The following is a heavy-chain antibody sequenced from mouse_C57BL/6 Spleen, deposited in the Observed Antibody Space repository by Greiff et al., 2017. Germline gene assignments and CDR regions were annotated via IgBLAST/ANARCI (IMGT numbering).Heavy chain of an antibody. CDR1: GYTFTSYW. Sequence: QVQLQQPGAELVKPGASVKLSCKASGYTFTSYWMHWVKQRPGQGLEWIGMIHPNSGSTNYNEKFKSKATLTVDKSSSTAYMQLSSLTSEDSAVYYCARMSGKNWYFDVWGTGTTVTVSS. J-gene: IGHJ1*03. D-gene: IGHD2-1*01. CDR3: ARMSGKNWYFDV. V-gene: IGHV1-64*01. CDR2: IHPNSGST.